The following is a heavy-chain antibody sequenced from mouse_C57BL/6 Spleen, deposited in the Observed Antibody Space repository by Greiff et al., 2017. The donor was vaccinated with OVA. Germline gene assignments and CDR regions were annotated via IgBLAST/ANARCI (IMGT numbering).Heavy chain of an antibody. CDR2: IHPNSGST. D-gene: IGHD1-1*01. CDR3: ARDYGNSSYAMDY. V-gene: IGHV1-64*01. J-gene: IGHJ2*01. CDR1: GYTFTSYW. Sequence: QVQLQQPGAELVKPGDSVKLSCKASGYTFTSYWMHWVKQRPGQGLEWIGMIHPNSGSTNYNEKFKSKATLTVDKSSSTAYMQLSSLTSEDSAVYCCARDYGNSSYAMDYWGQGTTLTVSS.